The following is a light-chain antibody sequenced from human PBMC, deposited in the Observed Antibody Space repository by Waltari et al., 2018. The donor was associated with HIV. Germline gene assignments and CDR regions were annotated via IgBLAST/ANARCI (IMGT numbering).Light chain of an antibody. J-gene: IGKJ3*01. CDR2: AAS. V-gene: IGKV1-39*01. Sequence: DIQLTQSPSSLSASVGDRVTIACRASQTISTSLNWYQQKPGKAPKPLISAASSLQSGVPSRFSGSASGTDFTLSISTLQPEDYATYYCQQSYSSPLTFGPGTKVDVK. CDR3: QQSYSSPLT. CDR1: QTISTS.